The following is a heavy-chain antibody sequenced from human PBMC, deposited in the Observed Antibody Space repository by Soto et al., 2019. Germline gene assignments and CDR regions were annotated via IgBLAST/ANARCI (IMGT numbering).Heavy chain of an antibody. V-gene: IGHV3-23*01. CDR2: ISSSSSYI. Sequence: PGGSLRLSCAASGFTFSTYAMSWVRQAPGKGLEWVSSISSSSSYIYYADSVKGRFTISRDNSKNTLYLQMNSLRAEDTAVYYCAKEGRRTATDYYYGMDVWGQGTTVTVSS. J-gene: IGHJ6*02. CDR3: AKEGRRTATDYYYGMDV. D-gene: IGHD3-10*01. CDR1: GFTFSTYA.